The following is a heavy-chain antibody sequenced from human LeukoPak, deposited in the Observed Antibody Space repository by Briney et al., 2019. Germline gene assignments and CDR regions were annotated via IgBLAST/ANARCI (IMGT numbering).Heavy chain of an antibody. CDR3: ARADSVPARGYHYYYYMDV. D-gene: IGHD2-2*01. CDR2: INANSGGT. J-gene: IGHJ6*03. Sequence: ASVKVSCKASGYTFTDHYMHWVRQAPGQGLEWMGWINANSGGTDYAQKFQGRVTMTRDTSISTAYMELSRLRSDDTAVYYCARADSVPARGYHYYYYMDVWGKGTTVTVSS. V-gene: IGHV1-2*02. CDR1: GYTFTDHY.